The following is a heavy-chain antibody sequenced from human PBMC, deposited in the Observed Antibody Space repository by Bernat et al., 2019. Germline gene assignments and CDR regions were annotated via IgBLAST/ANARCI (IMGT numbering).Heavy chain of an antibody. J-gene: IGHJ5*02. CDR3: ARHRYDFWSGWNWFDP. V-gene: IGHV4-39*01. D-gene: IGHD3-3*01. CDR2: IYYSGST. CDR1: GGSISSSSYY. Sequence: QVQLQESGPGLVKPSETLSLTCTVSGGSISSSSYYWGWIRQPPGKGLEWIGSIYYSGSTYYNPSLKSRVTISVDTSKNQFSLKLSSVTAADTAVYYCARHRYDFWSGWNWFDPWGQGTLVTVSS.